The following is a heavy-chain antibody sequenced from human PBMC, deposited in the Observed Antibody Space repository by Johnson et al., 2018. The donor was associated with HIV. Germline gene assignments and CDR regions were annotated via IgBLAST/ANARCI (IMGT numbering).Heavy chain of an antibody. CDR1: GFTFSGYW. CDR2: IKEDGSEK. D-gene: IGHD3-22*01. Sequence: MLLVESGGGVVQPGRSLRLSCAASGFTFSGYWMTWVRQAPGKVLEWVANIKEDGSEKYYVDSVKGRFTISSDNAKNSLYLQMNSLRAEDTALYYCARDYYYDSSGYYYGNAFDIWGQGTMVTVSS. V-gene: IGHV3-7*03. J-gene: IGHJ3*02. CDR3: ARDYYYDSSGYYYGNAFDI.